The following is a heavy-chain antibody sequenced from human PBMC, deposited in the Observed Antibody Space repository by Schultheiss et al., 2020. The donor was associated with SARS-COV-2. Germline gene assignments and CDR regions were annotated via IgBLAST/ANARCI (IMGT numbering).Heavy chain of an antibody. Sequence: SETLSLTCAVYGGSFSGYYWSWIRQPAGKGLEWIGRIYTSGSTNYNPSLKSRVTMSVDTSKNQFSLKLSSVTAADTAVYYCARENHCSSTSCYIGYYYYYYMDVWGKGTTVTVSS. D-gene: IGHD2-2*02. J-gene: IGHJ6*03. V-gene: IGHV4-4*07. CDR3: ARENHCSSTSCYIGYYYYYYMDV. CDR1: GGSFSGYY. CDR2: IYTSGST.